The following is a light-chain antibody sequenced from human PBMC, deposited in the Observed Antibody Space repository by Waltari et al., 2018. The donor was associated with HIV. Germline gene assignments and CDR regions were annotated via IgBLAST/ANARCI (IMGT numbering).Light chain of an antibody. CDR3: QQYHSIPWT. CDR2: LAS. Sequence: DIVLTQSPDSLAVALGDRATMHCKSSHVLLPRPPNKYFLGWYKQKPGQPPKLLIYLASTRESGVPARFTGSGSGTDFSLTINSLQAEDVATSYCQQYHSIPWTFGRGTKVEI. CDR1: HVLLPRPPNKYF. J-gene: IGKJ1*01. V-gene: IGKV4-1*01.